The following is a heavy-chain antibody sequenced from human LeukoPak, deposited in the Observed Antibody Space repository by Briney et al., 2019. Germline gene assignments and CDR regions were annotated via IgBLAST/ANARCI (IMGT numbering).Heavy chain of an antibody. CDR1: GGSISSYY. D-gene: IGHD3-3*01. Sequence: SETLSLTCTVSGGSISSYYWSWIRQPAGKGLEWIGRIYTSGSTNYNPSLKSRVTMSVDTSKNQFSLNLSSVTAADTAVYYCASSSRFFGVVTTFDYWGQGTLVTVSS. CDR3: ASSSRFFGVVTTFDY. V-gene: IGHV4-4*07. CDR2: IYTSGST. J-gene: IGHJ4*02.